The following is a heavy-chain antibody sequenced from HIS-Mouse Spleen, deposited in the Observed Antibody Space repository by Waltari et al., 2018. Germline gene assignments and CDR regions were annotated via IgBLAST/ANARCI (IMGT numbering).Heavy chain of an antibody. D-gene: IGHD6-13*01. Sequence: QLQLQESGPGLVKPSETLSLTCPVSVVSIISSSYSWGWIRQPPGKGLEWIGSIYYSGSTYYNPSRKSRVTISVDTSKNQFSLKLSSVTAADTAVYYCAREIPYSSSWYDWYFDLWGRGTLVTVSS. V-gene: IGHV4-39*07. CDR1: VVSIISSSYS. CDR2: IYYSGST. CDR3: AREIPYSSSWYDWYFDL. J-gene: IGHJ2*01.